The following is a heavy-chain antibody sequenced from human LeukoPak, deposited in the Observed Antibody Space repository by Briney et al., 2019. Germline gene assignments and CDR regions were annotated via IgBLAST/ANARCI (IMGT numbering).Heavy chain of an antibody. CDR1: GFTFSNVW. J-gene: IGHJ5*02. CDR3: ARGRAVVAASDSSFDP. CDR2: ISTSSIYI. Sequence: GGSLRLSCAASGFTFSNVWMNWVRQAPGKGLEWVSSISTSSIYIYYSDSVKGRFTISRDNAKNSLYLQMDSLRAEDTAVYYCARGRAVVAASDSSFDPWGQGTLVTVSS. D-gene: IGHD2-15*01. V-gene: IGHV3-21*01.